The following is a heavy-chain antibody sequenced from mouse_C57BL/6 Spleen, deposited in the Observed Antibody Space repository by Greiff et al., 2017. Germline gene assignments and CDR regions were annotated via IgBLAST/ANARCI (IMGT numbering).Heavy chain of an antibody. Sequence: QVQLQQSGPELVKPGASVKISCKASGYAFSSSWMNWVKQRPGKGLEWIGRIYPGDGDTNYNGKFTGKATLTADKSSSTAYMQLSSLTSEDSAVYFCARSFDLLFDYWGQGTTRTVSS. CDR2: IYPGDGDT. D-gene: IGHD2-13*01. J-gene: IGHJ2*01. V-gene: IGHV1-82*01. CDR3: ARSFDLLFDY. CDR1: GYAFSSSW.